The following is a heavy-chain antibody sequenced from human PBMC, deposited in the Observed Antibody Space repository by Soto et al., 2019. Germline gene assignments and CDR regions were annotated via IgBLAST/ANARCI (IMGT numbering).Heavy chain of an antibody. CDR2: IKSKTDGGTT. Sequence: GGSLRLSCAASGFTFSNAWMNWVRQAPGKGLEWVGRIKSKTDGGTTDYAAPVKGRLTISRDDSKNTLYLQMNSLKTEDTAVYYCTTENPVVVPAAMGYYYYGMDVWGQGTTVTVSS. J-gene: IGHJ6*02. V-gene: IGHV3-15*07. CDR1: GFTFSNAW. CDR3: TTENPVVVPAAMGYYYYGMDV. D-gene: IGHD2-2*01.